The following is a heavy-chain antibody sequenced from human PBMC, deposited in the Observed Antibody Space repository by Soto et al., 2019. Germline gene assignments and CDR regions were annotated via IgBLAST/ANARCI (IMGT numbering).Heavy chain of an antibody. J-gene: IGHJ3*02. Sequence: QPGGSLRLSCAASGFTFSSYAMSWVRQAPGKGLEWVSAISGSGGSTYYADSVKGRFTISRDNSKNTLYLQMNSLRAEDTAVYYCAKGVSSGWYSDDAFDIWGQGTMVTVSS. V-gene: IGHV3-23*01. D-gene: IGHD6-19*01. CDR1: GFTFSSYA. CDR2: ISGSGGST. CDR3: AKGVSSGWYSDDAFDI.